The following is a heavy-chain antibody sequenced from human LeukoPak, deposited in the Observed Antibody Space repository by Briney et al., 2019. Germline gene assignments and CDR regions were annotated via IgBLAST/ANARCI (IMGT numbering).Heavy chain of an antibody. CDR2: FYSGGST. CDR1: GFTVSDNY. V-gene: IGHV3-66*01. D-gene: IGHD6-13*01. CDR3: VRSSWSSEYFHY. Sequence: GGSLRLSCAASGFTVSDNYMSWVRQAPGKGLEWGSVFYSGGSTRYADSVKRRFTISRDNSKNTLYLQLNSLRAENTAENFCVRSSWSSEYFHYWGQGTLVTVSS. J-gene: IGHJ1*01.